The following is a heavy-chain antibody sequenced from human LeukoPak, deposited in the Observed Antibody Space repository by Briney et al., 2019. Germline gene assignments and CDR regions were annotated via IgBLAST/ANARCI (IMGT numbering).Heavy chain of an antibody. CDR1: GFTFSSYA. D-gene: IGHD3-3*01. Sequence: GGSLRLSCAASGFTFSSYAMSWVRQAPGKGLEWVSTISNSDNSTYYADSVKGRFTFSRDNSKNTLYLQMNSLRAEDTAIYYCAKGLGVVIDFLVFDNWGQGTLVTVSS. J-gene: IGHJ4*02. CDR3: AKGLGVVIDFLVFDN. V-gene: IGHV3-23*01. CDR2: ISNSDNST.